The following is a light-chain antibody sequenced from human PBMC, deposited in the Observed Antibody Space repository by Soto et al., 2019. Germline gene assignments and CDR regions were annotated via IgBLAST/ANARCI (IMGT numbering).Light chain of an antibody. CDR2: GAS. V-gene: IGKV3-20*01. J-gene: IGKJ1*01. CDR3: QQYGSSPFWT. Sequence: EIVLTQSPGTLSLSPGERATLSCRASQSVSSSYLAWYQQKPGQAPRPLIYGASSRATGIPDRFSGSGSGTDFTLTISRLEPEDFAVYYCQQYGSSPFWTFGQGTKVDIK. CDR1: QSVSSSY.